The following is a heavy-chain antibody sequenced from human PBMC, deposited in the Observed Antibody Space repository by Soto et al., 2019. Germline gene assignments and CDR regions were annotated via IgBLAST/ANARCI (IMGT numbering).Heavy chain of an antibody. CDR3: ARNLLSVATSITPYYFDY. CDR2: IIPIFGTA. CDR1: GGTFSSYA. J-gene: IGHJ4*02. D-gene: IGHD5-12*01. V-gene: IGHV1-69*01. Sequence: QVQLVQSGAEVKKPGSSVKVSCKASGGTFSSYAISWVRQAPGQGLEWMGGIIPIFGTANYAQKFQGRVTITADESTSPAYMELSSLRSEDTAVYYCARNLLSVATSITPYYFDYWGQGTLVTVSS.